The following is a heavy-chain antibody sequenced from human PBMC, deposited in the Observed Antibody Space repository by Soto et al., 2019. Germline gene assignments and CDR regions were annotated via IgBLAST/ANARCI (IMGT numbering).Heavy chain of an antibody. V-gene: IGHV4-59*01. D-gene: IGHD5-12*01. CDR1: GGSISSYY. Sequence: PLETLSLTCTVSGGSISSYYWSWIRKNPGKGLEWIGYIYYSGSTNYNPSLKSRVTISGDTSKNQFSLKLSSVTAADTAVYYCARGKYSGYEVWCDPWGQGTLVTVSS. CDR2: IYYSGST. J-gene: IGHJ5*02. CDR3: ARGKYSGYEVWCDP.